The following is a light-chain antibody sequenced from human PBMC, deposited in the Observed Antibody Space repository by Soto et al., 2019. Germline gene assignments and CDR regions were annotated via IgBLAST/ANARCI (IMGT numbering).Light chain of an antibody. V-gene: IGKV3-11*01. CDR3: QQTYNPSPIT. CDR1: QLGGTY. J-gene: IGKJ5*01. Sequence: EFVLMQSPGTLSLSPGERDTLSGRSSQLGGTYLACYPQKPGQSPRLLIFVLSNSSDGIPDRVSGGGAGTDFSLTIFSLLPDDAAAYYCQQTYNPSPITFGRGTRVEIK. CDR2: VLS.